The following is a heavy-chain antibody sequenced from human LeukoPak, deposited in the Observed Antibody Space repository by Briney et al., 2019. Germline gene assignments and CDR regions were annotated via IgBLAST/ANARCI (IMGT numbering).Heavy chain of an antibody. J-gene: IGHJ4*02. D-gene: IGHD6-19*01. CDR2: ISSSSSYI. V-gene: IGHV3-21*01. CDR1: GFTFSSYW. Sequence: GGSLRLSCAASGFTFSSYWMNWVRQAPGKGLEWVSSISSSSSYIYYADSVKGRFTISRDNAKNSLYLQMNSLRAEDTAVYYCAAYSSGWHPTQFDYWGQGTLVTVSS. CDR3: AAYSSGWHPTQFDY.